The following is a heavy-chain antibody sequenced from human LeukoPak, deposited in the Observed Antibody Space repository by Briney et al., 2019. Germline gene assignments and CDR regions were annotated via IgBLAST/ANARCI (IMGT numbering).Heavy chain of an antibody. CDR2: ILYSVRT. CDR1: GPSISIYY. J-gene: IGHJ4*02. Sequence: MTSETLSLTCTVSGPSISIYYGSWIRQPPRKVLEWIGYILYSVRTNYNPSPKGRVSISVDTSQNQFSLKLSSVTAAGTAVYYCARDRFRGWGYDYWGQGTLVTVSS. CDR3: ARDRFRGWGYDY. D-gene: IGHD6-19*01. V-gene: IGHV4-59*01.